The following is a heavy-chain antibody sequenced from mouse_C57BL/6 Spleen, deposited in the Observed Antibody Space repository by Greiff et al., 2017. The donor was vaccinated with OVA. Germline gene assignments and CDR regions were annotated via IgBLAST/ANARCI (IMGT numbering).Heavy chain of an antibody. Sequence: VQLQQSGPELVKPGASVKIPCKASGYTFTDYNMDWVKQSHGKSLEWIGDINPNNGGAIYNQKFTGKATLTVDKTSSPASMELRSLTSEDTAVDHCAREGNYGHDGAMDYWGQGTSVTVSS. D-gene: IGHD2-2*01. CDR3: AREGNYGHDGAMDY. CDR2: INPNNGGA. J-gene: IGHJ4*01. CDR1: GYTFTDYN. V-gene: IGHV1-18*01.